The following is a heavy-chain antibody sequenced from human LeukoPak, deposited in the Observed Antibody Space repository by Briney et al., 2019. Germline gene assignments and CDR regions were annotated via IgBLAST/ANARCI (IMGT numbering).Heavy chain of an antibody. V-gene: IGHV4-38-2*01. CDR3: ARDRFDFGQYEFDY. D-gene: IGHD3-9*01. J-gene: IGHJ4*02. CDR2: IHHDGST. CDR1: GYSISGDFH. Sequence: PSETLSLTCDVSGYSISGDFHWGWVRQSPGKGLEWIATIHHDGSTYYNPSLKSRVSISMDTSKNQFSLRVTSVTAADTATYYCARDRFDFGQYEFDYWGQGALVTVPS.